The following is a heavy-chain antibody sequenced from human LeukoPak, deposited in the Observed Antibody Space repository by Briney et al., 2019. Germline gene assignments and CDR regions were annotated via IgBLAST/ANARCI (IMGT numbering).Heavy chain of an antibody. CDR1: GGSISSGGYY. J-gene: IGHJ4*02. V-gene: IGHV4-31*03. CDR2: IYYSGST. CDR3: ARWLDRDAIVAFDY. Sequence: PSETLSLTCTVSGGSISSGGYYWSWIRQHPGKGLEWIGYIYYSGSTYYNPSLKSRVTISVDTSKNQFSLKLSSVTAADTAVYYCARWLDRDAIVAFDYWGQGTLVTVSS. D-gene: IGHD6-19*01.